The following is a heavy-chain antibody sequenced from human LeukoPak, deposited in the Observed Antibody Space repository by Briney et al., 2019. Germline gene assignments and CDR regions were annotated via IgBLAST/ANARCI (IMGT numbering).Heavy chain of an antibody. D-gene: IGHD1-14*01. CDR2: IQYDGSSK. V-gene: IGHV3-30*02. CDR1: GFTFSTYG. CDR3: AKGLSYGNNRYFDY. J-gene: IGHJ4*02. Sequence: GGSLRLSCAASGFTFSTYGMHWVRQAPGKGLELVAFIQYDGSSKFYPDSVKGRFTISRDNSKNTLYLQMNSLRAEDTAIYYCAKGLSYGNNRYFDYWGPGTLVTVSS.